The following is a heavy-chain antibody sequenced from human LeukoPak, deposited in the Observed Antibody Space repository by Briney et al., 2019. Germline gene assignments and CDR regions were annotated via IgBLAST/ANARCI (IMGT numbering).Heavy chain of an antibody. D-gene: IGHD2-15*01. V-gene: IGHV1-18*01. CDR1: GYPFTNHG. CDR2: VSSYNGNT. J-gene: IGHJ4*02. CDR3: ARDGYCSGGSCYSVSWVLDY. Sequence: ASVKVSCKASGYPFTNHGITWVRQAPGQGLEWMGWVSSYNGNTNYAQNLQGRVTMTTDTSTTTAYMELRSLKSDDTAVYYCARDGYCSGGSCYSVSWVLDYWGQGTLVTVSS.